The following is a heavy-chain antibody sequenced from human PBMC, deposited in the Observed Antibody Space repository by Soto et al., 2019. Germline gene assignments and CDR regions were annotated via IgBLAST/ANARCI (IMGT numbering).Heavy chain of an antibody. CDR1: GGSIGSRDSY. CDR3: ARGFGRSHFDY. CDR2: FHYSGST. J-gene: IGHJ4*02. D-gene: IGHD3-16*01. Sequence: PSETLSLTCTVSGGSIGSRDSYWGWIRQPPGKGLEWIGSFHYSGSTYYNPSLKSRVTISVDTSKNQLSLRVTSVTAADTAVYYCARGFGRSHFDYWGQGTLVTVS. V-gene: IGHV4-39*01.